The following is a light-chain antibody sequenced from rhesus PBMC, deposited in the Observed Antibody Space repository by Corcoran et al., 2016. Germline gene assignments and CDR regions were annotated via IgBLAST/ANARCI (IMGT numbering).Light chain of an antibody. J-gene: IGKJ1*01. CDR2: YSS. V-gene: IGKV1S3*01. CDR1: QGIRNY. Sequence: DIQMTQSPSSLSASVGDTVTITCRASQGIRNYLAWYQQKPGKAPKPLIFYSSNLESGVPSRFSGSGAGTDFTLTISNLQPEDFATYYCQQHDSYPPTFGQGTKVEIK. CDR3: QQHDSYPPT.